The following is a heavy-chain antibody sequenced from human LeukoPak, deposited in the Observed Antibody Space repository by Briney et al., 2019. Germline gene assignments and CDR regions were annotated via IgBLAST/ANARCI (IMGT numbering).Heavy chain of an antibody. D-gene: IGHD2-2*01. Sequence: SETLSLTCTVSGGSISSYYRSWIRQPPGKGLEWMGYIYYSGSTNYNPSLKSRVTISVDTSKNQFSLKLSSVTAADTAMYYCARHESLVVPSSFDYWCQGTLVTVSS. J-gene: IGHJ4*02. V-gene: IGHV4-59*08. CDR1: GGSISSYY. CDR2: IYYSGST. CDR3: ARHESLVVPSSFDY.